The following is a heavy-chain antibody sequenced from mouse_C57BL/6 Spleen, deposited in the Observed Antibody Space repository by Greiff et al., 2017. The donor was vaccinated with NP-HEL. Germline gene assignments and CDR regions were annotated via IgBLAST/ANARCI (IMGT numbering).Heavy chain of an antibody. V-gene: IGHV5-4*03. CDR1: GFTFSSYA. J-gene: IGHJ3*01. CDR3: ARANWGFAY. CDR2: ISDGGSYT. Sequence: EVMLVESGGGLVKPGGSLKLSCAASGFTFSSYAMSWVRQTPEKRLEWVATISDGGSYTYYPDNVKGRFTISRDNAKNNLYLQMSHLKSEDTAMYYCARANWGFAYWGQGTLVTVSA. D-gene: IGHD4-1*01.